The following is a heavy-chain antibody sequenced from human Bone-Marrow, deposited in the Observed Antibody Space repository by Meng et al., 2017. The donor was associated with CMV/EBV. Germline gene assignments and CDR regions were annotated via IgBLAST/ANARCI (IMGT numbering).Heavy chain of an antibody. V-gene: IGHV3-21*01. CDR1: FNFSTYT. CDR2: ISSNSRYI. D-gene: IGHD6-13*01. Sequence: FNFSTYTMNWVRQAPGKGPEWVSSISSNSRYIYYADSVKGRFTISRDNARNSLYLQMNSLGVEDTAVYYCARLLKPGIAAAGEDWFDPWGQGTLVTVSS. J-gene: IGHJ5*02. CDR3: ARLLKPGIAAAGEDWFDP.